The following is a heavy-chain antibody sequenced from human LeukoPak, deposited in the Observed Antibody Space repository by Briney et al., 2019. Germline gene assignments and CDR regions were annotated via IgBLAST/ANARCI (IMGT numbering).Heavy chain of an antibody. CDR1: GFTFSDFA. V-gene: IGHV3-23*01. Sequence: GGSLRLSCAASGFTFSDFAMSWVRQPPGKGLEWVSTISGGGSSTLYADSVKGRFTISRDNSRDNSKNTLYLQMNSLRAEDTAVYYCAKGGVTDRRFDYWGQGTLVTVSS. CDR3: AKGGVTDRRFDY. D-gene: IGHD2-21*02. CDR2: ISGGGSST. J-gene: IGHJ4*02.